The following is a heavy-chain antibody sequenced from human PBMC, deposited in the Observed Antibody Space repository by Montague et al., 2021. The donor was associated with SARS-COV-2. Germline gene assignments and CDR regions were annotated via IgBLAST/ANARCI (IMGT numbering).Heavy chain of an antibody. J-gene: IGHJ4*02. CDR1: GGSFSGYY. CDR3: ARGYQLRFLEWSSRQSTFDY. D-gene: IGHD3-3*01. Sequence: SETLSLTCAVYGGSFSGYYWSWFRQPPGKGLEWIGEINHSGSTNYNPSLKSRVTISVDTSKNQFSLKLSSVTAADTAVYYCARGYQLRFLEWSSRQSTFDYWGQGTLVTVSS. CDR2: INHSGST. V-gene: IGHV4-34*01.